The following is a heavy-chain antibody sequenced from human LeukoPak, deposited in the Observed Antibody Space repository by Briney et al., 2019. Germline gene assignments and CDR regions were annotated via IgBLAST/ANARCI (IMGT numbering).Heavy chain of an antibody. V-gene: IGHV3-21*01. CDR2: ISSSSSYI. CDR3: ARDPAYYYNSSGYYFFDY. CDR1: GFTFSSYS. D-gene: IGHD3-22*01. J-gene: IGHJ4*02. Sequence: GGSLRLSCAASGFTFSSYSMNWVRQAPGKGLEWVSSISSSSSYIYYADSVKGRFTISRDNAKNSLYLQMNSLRAEDTAVYYCARDPAYYYNSSGYYFFDYWGQGTLVTVSS.